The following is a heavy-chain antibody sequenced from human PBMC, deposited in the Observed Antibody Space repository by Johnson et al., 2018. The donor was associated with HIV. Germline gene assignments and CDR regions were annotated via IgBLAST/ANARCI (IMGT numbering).Heavy chain of an antibody. Sequence: QMLLVESGGGVVQPGGSLRLSCAASGFTFSSYGMHWVRQAPGKGLEWVAFIRYDGSNKYYADSVKGRFTISRDNSQNTLYLQMNSLRAEDTAVYYCAKDISQWLIRAFDIWGQGTMVTVSS. V-gene: IGHV3-30*02. CDR2: IRYDGSNK. D-gene: IGHD5-12*01. CDR3: AKDISQWLIRAFDI. J-gene: IGHJ3*02. CDR1: GFTFSSYG.